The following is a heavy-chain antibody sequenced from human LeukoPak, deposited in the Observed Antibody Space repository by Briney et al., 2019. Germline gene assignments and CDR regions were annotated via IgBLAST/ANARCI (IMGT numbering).Heavy chain of an antibody. J-gene: IGHJ4*02. Sequence: GGSLRLSCAASGFTFSNNWMHWVRQAPGKGLVWVSRINSDGRTTTCADSVKGRFTISRDNAKNTLCLQMNSLRAEDTAVYYCAMIKEGWGQGTLVTVSS. CDR3: AMIKEG. D-gene: IGHD3-22*01. V-gene: IGHV3-74*01. CDR1: GFTFSNNW. CDR2: INSDGRTT.